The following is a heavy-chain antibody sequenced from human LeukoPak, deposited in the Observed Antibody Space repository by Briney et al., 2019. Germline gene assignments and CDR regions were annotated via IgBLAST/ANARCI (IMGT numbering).Heavy chain of an antibody. CDR1: GFTFSSYA. Sequence: PGGSLRLSCAASGFTFSSYAMHWVRQAPGKGLEWVAVISYDGSNKYYADSVKGRFTISRDNSKNTLYLQMNSLRAEDTAVYYCAKQGYDYVWGSYRDYYYYMDVWGKGTTVTISS. V-gene: IGHV3-30*04. D-gene: IGHD3-16*02. CDR3: AKQGYDYVWGSYRDYYYYMDV. CDR2: ISYDGSNK. J-gene: IGHJ6*03.